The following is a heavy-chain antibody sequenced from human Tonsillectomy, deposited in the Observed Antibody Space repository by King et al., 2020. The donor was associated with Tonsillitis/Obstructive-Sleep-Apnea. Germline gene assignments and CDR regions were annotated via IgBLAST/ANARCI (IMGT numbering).Heavy chain of an antibody. CDR1: GGTFSSYA. CDR2: IIPIFGTA. D-gene: IGHD4-11*01. Sequence: VQLVQSGAEAKKPGSSVKVSCQASGGTFSSYAISWVRQAPGQGLEWMGGIIPIFGTANYAQKFQGRVTITADESTSTAYMELSSLRSEDTAVYYCARGTTAKGDPYYYYYYMDVWGKGTTVTVSS. CDR3: ARGTTAKGDPYYYYYYMDV. J-gene: IGHJ6*03. V-gene: IGHV1-69*01.